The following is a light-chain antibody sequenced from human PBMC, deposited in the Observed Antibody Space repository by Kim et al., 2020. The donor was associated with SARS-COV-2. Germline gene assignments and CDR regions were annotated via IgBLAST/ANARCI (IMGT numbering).Light chain of an antibody. CDR2: EAS. Sequence: EIVLTQSPATLSLSPGERATLSCRASQSVGRYLAWFQQKAGQAPRLLIYEASNRAAGIPARFSGGGSGTDFTLTISSLELEDFAVYYCQQRSNWPLTFGGGTKVDIK. CDR1: QSVGRY. CDR3: QQRSNWPLT. V-gene: IGKV3-11*01. J-gene: IGKJ4*01.